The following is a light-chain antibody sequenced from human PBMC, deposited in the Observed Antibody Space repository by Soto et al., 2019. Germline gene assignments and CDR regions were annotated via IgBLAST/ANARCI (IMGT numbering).Light chain of an antibody. V-gene: IGLV2-14*01. CDR1: SGDVGGYKF. J-gene: IGLJ1*01. CDR3: GSYTGNIYV. CDR2: EVS. Sequence: QSVLTQPASVSGSPGQSITIYCTGTSGDVGGYKFVSWYQQHPGKAPKLMIYEVSNRPSGVSSRFSGSKSGNTASLTISGLQAEDQGDYFLGSYTGNIYVLGNGTKVTVL.